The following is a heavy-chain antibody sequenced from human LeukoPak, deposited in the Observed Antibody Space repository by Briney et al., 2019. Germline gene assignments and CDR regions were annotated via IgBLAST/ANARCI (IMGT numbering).Heavy chain of an antibody. CDR1: GFTFDDYA. V-gene: IGHV3-9*03. J-gene: IGHJ3*02. Sequence: PGGSLRLSCAPSGFTFDDYAMHWVRQAPGKGLEWVSGISWNSGSIGYADSVKGRFTISRDNAKNSLYLQMNSLRAEDMALYYCAKLATTGAFDIWGQGTMVTVSS. CDR3: AKLATTGAFDI. D-gene: IGHD1-26*01. CDR2: ISWNSGSI.